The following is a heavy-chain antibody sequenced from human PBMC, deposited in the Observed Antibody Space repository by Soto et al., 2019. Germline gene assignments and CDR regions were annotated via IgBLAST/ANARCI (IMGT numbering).Heavy chain of an antibody. V-gene: IGHV4-30-4*01. D-gene: IGHD6-25*01. J-gene: IGHJ5*02. CDR1: GGSISSGDYY. CDR3: AKGAQRTNWFDP. CDR2: IYYSGGT. Sequence: TLSLTCTVSGGSISSGDYYWSWIRQPPEKGLEWIGYIYYSGGTYYNPSLKSRVTISVDTSKNQFSLKLSSVTAADTAVYYCAKGAQRTNWFDPWGQGTLVTVSS.